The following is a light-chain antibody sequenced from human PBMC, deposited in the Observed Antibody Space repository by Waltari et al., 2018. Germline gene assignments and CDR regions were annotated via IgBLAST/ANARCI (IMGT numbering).Light chain of an antibody. CDR2: RNN. CDR3: AAWDDSLSVVV. Sequence: QSVVTQPPSASGTPGQRVTISCSGSSSNIGSNYVYWYQQLPGTAPKLLIYRNNERPSGVPDRFSGSKFGTSASLAISGLRSEDEAAYYCAAWDDSLSVVVFGGGTKLTVL. V-gene: IGLV1-47*01. CDR1: SSNIGSNY. J-gene: IGLJ2*01.